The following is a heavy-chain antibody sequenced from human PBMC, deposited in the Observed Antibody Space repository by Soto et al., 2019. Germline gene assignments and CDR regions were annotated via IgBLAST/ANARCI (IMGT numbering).Heavy chain of an antibody. CDR1: GFTFSSYT. CDR2: ISGSGGNT. Sequence: GGSLRLSCTASGFTFSSYTMNWVRQAPGKGLECVSSISGSGGNTYYADSVKGRFTISRDNSKNTLFLQMNSLRVDDAAVYYCAKRGVYKPDYWGQGTLVTVSS. CDR3: AKRGVYKPDY. V-gene: IGHV3-23*01. D-gene: IGHD6-13*01. J-gene: IGHJ4*02.